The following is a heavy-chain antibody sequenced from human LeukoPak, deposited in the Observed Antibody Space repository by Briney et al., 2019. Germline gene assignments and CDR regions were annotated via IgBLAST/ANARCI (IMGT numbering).Heavy chain of an antibody. CDR1: GFTFSSHA. V-gene: IGHV3-23*01. CDR3: TRVGYIDEGIDY. J-gene: IGHJ4*02. CDR2: ISISGDTT. Sequence: GGSLRLSCGASGFTFSSHAMTWVRQAPGKGLERVSAISISGDTTYYADAVKGRFTISRDNAKNSLYLQMNSLRAEDTAIYYCTRVGYIDEGIDYWGREPWSPSPQ. D-gene: IGHD5-24*01.